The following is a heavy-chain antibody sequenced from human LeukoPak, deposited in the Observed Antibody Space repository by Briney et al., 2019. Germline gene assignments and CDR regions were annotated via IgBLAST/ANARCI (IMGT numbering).Heavy chain of an antibody. Sequence: GGSLRLFCAASGFTFGSYAMSWVRQAPGKGLEWVSAISGSGGSTYYADSVKGRFTISRDNSKNTLYLQMNSLRAEDTAVYYCARDFQYYFDYWGQGTLVTVSS. V-gene: IGHV3-23*01. CDR1: GFTFGSYA. CDR3: ARDFQYYFDY. J-gene: IGHJ4*02. CDR2: ISGSGGST.